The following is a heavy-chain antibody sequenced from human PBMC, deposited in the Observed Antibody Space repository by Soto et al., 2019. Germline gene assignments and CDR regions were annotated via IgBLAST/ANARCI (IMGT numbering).Heavy chain of an antibody. CDR3: ARVQGKYYDILTGYYRDNWFDP. J-gene: IGHJ5*02. CDR1: GGSISSGGYS. V-gene: IGHV4-30-2*01. CDR2: IYHSGST. Sequence: SETLSLTCAVSGGSISSGGYSWSWIRQPPGKGLEWIGYIYHSGSTYYNPSLKSRVTISVDRSKNQFSLKLSSVTAADTAVYYCARVQGKYYDILTGYYRDNWFDPWGQGTLITVSS. D-gene: IGHD3-9*01.